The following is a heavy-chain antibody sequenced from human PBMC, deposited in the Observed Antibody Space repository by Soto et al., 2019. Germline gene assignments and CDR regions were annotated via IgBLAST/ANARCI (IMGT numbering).Heavy chain of an antibody. CDR2: INTNTGNP. CDR1: GYTFTSYA. Sequence: ASVKVSCKASGYTFTSYAMNWVRQAPGQGLEWMGWINTNTGNPTYAQGFTGRFVFSLDTSVSTAYLQICSLKAEDTAVYYCARGTYYYDSSGYPDAFDIWGQGTTVTVSS. CDR3: ARGTYYYDSSGYPDAFDI. J-gene: IGHJ3*02. V-gene: IGHV7-4-1*01. D-gene: IGHD3-22*01.